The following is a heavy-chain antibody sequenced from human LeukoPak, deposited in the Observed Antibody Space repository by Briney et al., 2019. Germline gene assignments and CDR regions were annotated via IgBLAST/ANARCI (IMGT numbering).Heavy chain of an antibody. V-gene: IGHV3-7*01. CDR2: IKHDGSEE. Sequence: GGSLRLSCAASGFTFSSYWMSWVRQAPGKGLEWVANIKHDGSEENYVDSVKGRFTISRDNAKGSLSLQMNSLRGEDTAVYYCAREGFLDYWGQGTLVTVSS. CDR3: AREGFLDY. CDR1: GFTFSSYW. J-gene: IGHJ4*02. D-gene: IGHD2/OR15-2a*01.